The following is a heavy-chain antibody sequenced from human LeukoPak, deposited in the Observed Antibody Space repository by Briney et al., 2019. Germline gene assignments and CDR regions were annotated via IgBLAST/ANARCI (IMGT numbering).Heavy chain of an antibody. J-gene: IGHJ3*02. CDR3: ARHGAGYCSGGSCYSAADAFDI. Sequence: PSETLSLTCTVSGGSISSYYWSWIRQPPGKGLEWIGYIYYSGSTNYNPSLKSRVTISVDTSKNQFSLKLSSVTAADTAVYYCARHGAGYCSGGSCYSAADAFDIWGQGTMVTVSS. CDR1: GGSISSYY. D-gene: IGHD2-15*01. CDR2: IYYSGST. V-gene: IGHV4-59*08.